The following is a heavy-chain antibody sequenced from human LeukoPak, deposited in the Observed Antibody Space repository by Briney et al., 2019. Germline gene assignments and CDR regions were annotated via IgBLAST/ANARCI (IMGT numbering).Heavy chain of an antibody. CDR3: ARRGYSSSSDWFDP. CDR2: IYYSGST. Sequence: SETLSLTCTVSGGSISSHYWSWIRQPPGKGLEWIGYIYYSGSTNYNPSLKSRVTISVDTSKNQFSLKLISVTAADTAVYYYARRGYSSSSDWFDPWGQGTLVTVSS. D-gene: IGHD6-6*01. J-gene: IGHJ5*02. V-gene: IGHV4-59*11. CDR1: GGSISSHY.